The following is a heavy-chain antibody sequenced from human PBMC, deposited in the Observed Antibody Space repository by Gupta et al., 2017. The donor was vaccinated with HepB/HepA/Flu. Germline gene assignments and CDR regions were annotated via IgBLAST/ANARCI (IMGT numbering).Heavy chain of an antibody. J-gene: IGHJ4*02. V-gene: IGHV3-66*01. Sequence: EVQLVESGGDLVQPGGSLRLSCAASGFSVSSNYMNWVRQAPGRGLEWVSVIDTGGSTYYADSVKGRFTISRDKSKNTLYLKMKSLRAEDTAVYYCARDWLTGDSRGDDYWGQGTLVTVSS. CDR1: GFSVSSNY. CDR3: ARDWLTGDSRGDDY. CDR2: IDTGGST. D-gene: IGHD7-27*01.